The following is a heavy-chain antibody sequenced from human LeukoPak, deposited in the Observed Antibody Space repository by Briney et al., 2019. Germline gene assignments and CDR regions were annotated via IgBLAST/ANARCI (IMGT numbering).Heavy chain of an antibody. Sequence: GGSLRLSCTASGFSFGDYAMSWVRQAPGKGLEWVGFIRSKLYGGTTQYAAAVKGRFTIPSDDSKSIDYLQMNSLKTEDTAVYYCTRLFSESSSWALDYWGQGSLVTVSS. CDR2: IRSKLYGGTT. V-gene: IGHV3-49*04. CDR1: GFSFGDYA. D-gene: IGHD6-13*01. CDR3: TRLFSESSSWALDY. J-gene: IGHJ4*02.